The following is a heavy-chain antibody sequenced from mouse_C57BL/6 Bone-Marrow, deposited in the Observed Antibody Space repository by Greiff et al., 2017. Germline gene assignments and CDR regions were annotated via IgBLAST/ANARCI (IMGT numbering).Heavy chain of an antibody. D-gene: IGHD4-1*01. V-gene: IGHV1-53*01. J-gene: IGHJ1*03. CDR2: INPNNGGT. CDR3: ATNWDRYFDV. CDR1: GYTFTSYW. Sequence: QVQLQQPGTELVKPGASVKLSCKASGYTFTSYWMHWVKQRPGQGLEWIGNINPNNGGTTYNEKFKNQATTTVDNSSSAAYMPLSNLTSEDSAVYYCATNWDRYFDVWGTGTTVTVSS.